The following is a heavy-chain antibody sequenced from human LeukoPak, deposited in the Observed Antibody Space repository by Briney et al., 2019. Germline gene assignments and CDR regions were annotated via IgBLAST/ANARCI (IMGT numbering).Heavy chain of an antibody. V-gene: IGHV1-2*02. CDR1: GYTFSAFY. CDR2: INPDSGGS. CDR3: ARDMTGGVWARATSFDH. Sequence: ASVKVSCKTSGYTFSAFYMHWVRQAPGQGPEWMGWINPDSGGSEYGQKFQGRVTFTSDTSSTTIYMEVRSLKSDDTAVYYCARDMTGGVWARATSFDHWGQGTLVTVSS. D-gene: IGHD1-14*01. J-gene: IGHJ4*02.